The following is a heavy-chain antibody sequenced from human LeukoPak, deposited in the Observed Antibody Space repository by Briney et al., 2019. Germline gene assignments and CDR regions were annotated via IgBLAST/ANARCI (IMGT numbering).Heavy chain of an antibody. Sequence: GGSLRLSCAASGFTFSSYWMSWVRQAPGKGLAWVSRINSDGSGTTYADSVRGRFTISRDNAKNTLYLQMNSLKAEDTAVYYCAELGITMIGGVWGKGTTVTISS. D-gene: IGHD3-10*02. V-gene: IGHV3-74*01. CDR1: GFTFSSYW. CDR2: INSDGSGT. CDR3: AELGITMIGGV. J-gene: IGHJ6*04.